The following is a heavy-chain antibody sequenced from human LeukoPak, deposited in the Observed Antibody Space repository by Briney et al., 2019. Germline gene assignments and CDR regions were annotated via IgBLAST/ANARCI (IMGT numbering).Heavy chain of an antibody. CDR2: IYYSGST. CDR3: ARVVAARTYYMDV. D-gene: IGHD6-6*01. Sequence: SETLSLTCTVSGGSISSYYWSWIRQPPGKGLEWIGYIYYSGSTNYNPSLKSRVTISVDTSKNQFSLKLSSVAAADTAVYYCARVVAARTYYMDVWGKGTTVTISS. V-gene: IGHV4-59*01. J-gene: IGHJ6*03. CDR1: GGSISSYY.